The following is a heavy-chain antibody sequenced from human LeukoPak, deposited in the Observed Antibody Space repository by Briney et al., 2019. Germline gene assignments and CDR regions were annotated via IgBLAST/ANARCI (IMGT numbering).Heavy chain of an antibody. CDR3: ARDTNWNDHYYFSGMDV. CDR2: ISAYNGNT. Sequence: ASVKVSCKASGYTFTSYGISWVRQAPGQGLEWMGWISAYNGNTNYAQKLQGRVTMTTDTSTSTAYMELRSLRSDDTAVYYWARDTNWNDHYYFSGMDVWGQGTTVTVSS. D-gene: IGHD1-20*01. CDR1: GYTFTSYG. J-gene: IGHJ6*02. V-gene: IGHV1-18*01.